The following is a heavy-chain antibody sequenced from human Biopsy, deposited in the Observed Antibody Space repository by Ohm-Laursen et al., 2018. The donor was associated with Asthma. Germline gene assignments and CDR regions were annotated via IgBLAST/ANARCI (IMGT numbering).Heavy chain of an antibody. Sequence: SLRLSCTASGFSFDDCAMHWVRQAPGKGLEWVSSISWNSGNIDYAVSVKGRFTISRDNAKNSLYLQMQSLRPEDTAFYYCAKSADYYDSTDYLDYWGQGTLVTVSS. CDR2: ISWNSGNI. CDR1: GFSFDDCA. CDR3: AKSADYYDSTDYLDY. V-gene: IGHV3-9*01. J-gene: IGHJ4*02. D-gene: IGHD3-22*01.